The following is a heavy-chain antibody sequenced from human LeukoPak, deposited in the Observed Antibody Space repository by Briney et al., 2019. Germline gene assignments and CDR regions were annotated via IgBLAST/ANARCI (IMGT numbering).Heavy chain of an antibody. CDR3: VRAGLERRTNFDY. J-gene: IGHJ4*02. Sequence: GSLRLSCSASGFTFTSHVMHWVRQAPGKGLQYVSGISMNVQTTYYAGSVKGRFTISRDSSKNTVYLQMNSLTAEDTAVYYCVRAGLERRTNFDYWGQGTLVSVSS. V-gene: IGHV3-64D*06. D-gene: IGHD1-1*01. CDR1: GFTFTSHV. CDR2: ISMNVQTT.